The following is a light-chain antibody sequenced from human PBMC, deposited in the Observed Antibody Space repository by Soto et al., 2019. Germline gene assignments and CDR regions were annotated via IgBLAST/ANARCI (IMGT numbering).Light chain of an antibody. CDR1: QTINNN. CDR3: QQYNNWPPYT. V-gene: IGKV3-15*01. CDR2: GAS. Sequence: EIVMTQSPATLSVSPGERVTLSCRASQTINNNLAWYQQTPGQAPRLLFLGASTRAAGVPARFSGSGSGTEFTLTISSLQSEDFAVYYCQQYNNWPPYTFGQGTKLEIK. J-gene: IGKJ2*01.